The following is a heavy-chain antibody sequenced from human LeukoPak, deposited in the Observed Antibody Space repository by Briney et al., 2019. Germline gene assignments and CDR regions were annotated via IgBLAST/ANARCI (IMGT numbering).Heavy chain of an antibody. CDR3: AKVAKYYYGSETYYFFEH. D-gene: IGHD3-10*01. CDR1: GFTFSSYW. J-gene: IGHJ4*02. V-gene: IGHV3-7*01. Sequence: GGSLRLSCAASGFTFSSYWMSWVRQAPGKGLEWVANIKQDGSEKHYVDSVKGRFTISRDNAKNSLSLQMNSLRVEDTAVYYCAKVAKYYYGSETYYFFEHWGQGTPVTASS. CDR2: IKQDGSEK.